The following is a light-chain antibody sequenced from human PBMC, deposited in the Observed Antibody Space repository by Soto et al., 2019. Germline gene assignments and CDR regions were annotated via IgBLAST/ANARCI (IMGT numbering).Light chain of an antibody. V-gene: IGLV2-14*01. CDR3: SSKTSSSSPFV. CDR2: EVS. J-gene: IGLJ1*01. CDR1: TSDVGAYNY. Sequence: QSVLTQPASVSGSPGQSITISCTGSTSDVGAYNYVSWYKHHPGQAPQLMIYEVSNRPSEVSNRFSGSKSGNTASLTISGLQADDEGDYYCSSKTSSSSPFVFGTGTKVTVL.